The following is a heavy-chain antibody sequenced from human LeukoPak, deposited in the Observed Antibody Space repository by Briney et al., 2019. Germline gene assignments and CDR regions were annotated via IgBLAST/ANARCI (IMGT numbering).Heavy chain of an antibody. CDR3: ARDKEEFTSPYFAF. J-gene: IGHJ4*02. V-gene: IGHV3-21*01. D-gene: IGHD2-2*01. CDR1: GFAFSGYA. Sequence: PGGCLRLSCTDSGFAFSGYAMSSVRQAPGKGLEWVSSIISTSLDIDYADSVKGRFTVSRDNTEKSLFLQMNSLTTEDTALYYCARDKEEFTSPYFAFWGQGSLVTVSS. CDR2: IISTSLDI.